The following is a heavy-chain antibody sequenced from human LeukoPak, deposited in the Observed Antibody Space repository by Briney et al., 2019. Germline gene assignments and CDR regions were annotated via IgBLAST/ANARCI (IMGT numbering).Heavy chain of an antibody. V-gene: IGHV4-59*01. J-gene: IGHJ4*02. CDR3: ARDDGDYSFDY. CDR2: IYYSGST. CDR1: GGSISSYY. Sequence: PTETLSLTCTVSGGSISSYYWSWIRQPPGKGLEWIGYIYYSGSTNYNPSLKSRVTISVGTSKNQFSLKLSSVTAADTAVYYCARDDGDYSFDYWGQGTLVTVSS. D-gene: IGHD4-17*01.